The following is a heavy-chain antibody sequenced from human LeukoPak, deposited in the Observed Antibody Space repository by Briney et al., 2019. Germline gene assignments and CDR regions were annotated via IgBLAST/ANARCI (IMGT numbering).Heavy chain of an antibody. Sequence: GGSLRLSCAASGFTFSSYWMHWVRQAPGKGLVWVSRINSDGSSTTYADSVKGRFTISRDNAKNTLYLQMNSLRADDTAVYYCAKVTAVASTGTLDYWGQGTLVTVSS. CDR3: AKVTAVASTGTLDY. D-gene: IGHD6-19*01. V-gene: IGHV3-74*01. CDR1: GFTFSSYW. CDR2: INSDGSST. J-gene: IGHJ4*02.